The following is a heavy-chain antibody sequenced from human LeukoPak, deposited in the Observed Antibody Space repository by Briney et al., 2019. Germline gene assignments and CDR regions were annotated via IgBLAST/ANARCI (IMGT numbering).Heavy chain of an antibody. CDR1: GFTFSSYG. CDR2: IWYDGSNK. V-gene: IGHV3-33*03. CDR3: VKDIRARGRYCSTTNCFNYVFAM. D-gene: IGHD2-2*01. Sequence: GGSLRLSCAASGFTFSSYGMHWVRQAPGKGLEWVAVIWYDGSNKYYADSVKGRFTISRDNAKDCLYLQMSSLRPDDTALYYCVKDIRARGRYCSTTNCFNYVFAMWGQGTKVTVSS. J-gene: IGHJ3*02.